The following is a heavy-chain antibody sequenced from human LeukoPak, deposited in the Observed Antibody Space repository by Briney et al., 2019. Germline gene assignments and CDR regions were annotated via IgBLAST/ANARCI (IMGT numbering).Heavy chain of an antibody. CDR2: ISSSGSTI. V-gene: IGHV3-48*04. CDR3: ARMYSSSWNY. D-gene: IGHD6-13*01. Sequence: GGSLRLSCAASGFALRSYSMNWVRQAPGKGLEWVSYISSSGSTIYYADSVKGRFTISRDNAKNSLYLQMNSLRAEDTAVYNCARMYSSSWNYWGQGTLVTVSS. CDR1: GFALRSYS. J-gene: IGHJ4*02.